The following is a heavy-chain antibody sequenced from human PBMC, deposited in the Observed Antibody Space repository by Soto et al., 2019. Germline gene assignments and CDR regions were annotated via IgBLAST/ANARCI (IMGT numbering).Heavy chain of an antibody. CDR1: GLTFSSYG. D-gene: IGHD6-13*01. J-gene: IGHJ4*02. Sequence: GGSLRLSCAASGLTFSSYGMHWVRQAPGKGLEWVAAMSYDGSNKYYADSVKGRFTISRDNSKNTLYLQMNSLRAEDTAVYYCAKDSSSSWYGGYFDYWGQGTLVTVSS. CDR3: AKDSSSSWYGGYFDY. CDR2: MSYDGSNK. V-gene: IGHV3-30*18.